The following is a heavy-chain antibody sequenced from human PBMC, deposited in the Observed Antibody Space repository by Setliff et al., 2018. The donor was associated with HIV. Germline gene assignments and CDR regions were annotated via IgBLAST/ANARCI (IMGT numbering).Heavy chain of an antibody. CDR2: IKSKTDGGTT. CDR3: ARRGQFFDD. Sequence: RLSCAASGFTFSNAWMSWVRQAPGKGLEWVGRIKSKTDGGTTDYAAPVKGRFTISRDDSKDTLYLQMNSLRAEDTAVYYCARRGQFFDDWGPGTLVTVSS. V-gene: IGHV3-15*01. J-gene: IGHJ4*02. CDR1: GFTFSNAW.